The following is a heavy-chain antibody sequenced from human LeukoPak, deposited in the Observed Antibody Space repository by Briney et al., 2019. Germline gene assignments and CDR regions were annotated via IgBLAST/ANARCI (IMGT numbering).Heavy chain of an antibody. CDR2: ISSNGGST. J-gene: IGHJ4*02. CDR1: GFTFSSYA. CDR3: ALAGATPYFDY. V-gene: IGHV3-64D*09. D-gene: IGHD1-26*01. Sequence: GGSLRLSCSASGFTFSSYAMHWVRQAPGKGLEYVSAISSNGGSTYYADSVKGRFTISRDNSKNTLYLQMSSLRAEDTAVYYCALAGATPYFDYWGQGTLVTVSS.